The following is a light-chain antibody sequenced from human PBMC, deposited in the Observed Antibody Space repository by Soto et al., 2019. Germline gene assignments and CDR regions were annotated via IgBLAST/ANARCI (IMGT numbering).Light chain of an antibody. CDR3: QVYNSAPFT. CDR1: QGIANY. V-gene: IGKV1-27*01. CDR2: GAS. J-gene: IGKJ3*01. Sequence: DIQMTQSPSSLSASVGDRVTITCRASQGIANYLAWYQQKPGKVPKLLIYGASTLHSGVPSRFSGGGSGTDFTLTISSLQPEDVATDYCQVYNSAPFTFGPGTKVDIK.